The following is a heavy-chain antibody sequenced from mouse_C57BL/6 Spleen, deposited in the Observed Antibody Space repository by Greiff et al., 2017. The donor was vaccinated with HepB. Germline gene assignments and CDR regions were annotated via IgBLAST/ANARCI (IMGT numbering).Heavy chain of an antibody. Sequence: QVQLQQSGPGLVQPSQSLSITCTVSGFSLTSYGVHWVRQSPGKGLEWLGVIWSGGSTDYNAAFISRLSISKDNSKSQVFFKMNSLQADDTAIYYCARGGLYYGNYHWYFDVWGTGTTVTVSS. V-gene: IGHV2-2*01. CDR1: GFSLTSYG. D-gene: IGHD2-1*01. J-gene: IGHJ1*03. CDR3: ARGGLYYGNYHWYFDV. CDR2: IWSGGST.